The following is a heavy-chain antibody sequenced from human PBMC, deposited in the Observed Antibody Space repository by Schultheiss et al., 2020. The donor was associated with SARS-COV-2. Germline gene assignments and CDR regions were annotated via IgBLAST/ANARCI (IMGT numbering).Heavy chain of an antibody. D-gene: IGHD3-10*01. CDR2: ISYDGSNK. J-gene: IGHJ4*02. CDR3: AKGYYYGSGLAD. Sequence: GESLKISCAASGFTFSSYAMHWVRQAPGKGLEWVAVISYDGSNKYYADSVKGRFTISRDNSKNTLYLQMNSLRAEDTAVYYCAKGYYYGSGLADWGQGTLVTVSS. CDR1: GFTFSSYA. V-gene: IGHV3-30*07.